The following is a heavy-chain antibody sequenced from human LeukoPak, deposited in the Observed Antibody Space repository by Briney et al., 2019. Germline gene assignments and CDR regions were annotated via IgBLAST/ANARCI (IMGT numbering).Heavy chain of an antibody. V-gene: IGHV3-7*01. CDR2: IKQDGSDK. Sequence: GGSLRLSCAASGFTFSSYWMTWVRQAPGKGLEWVANIKQDGSDKYYVGSVKGRVTISRDNAKNSLYLQMNSLRAEDTAVYYCATYSTSSGAFDFWGQGTLVTVSS. CDR1: GFTFSSYW. D-gene: IGHD6-6*01. J-gene: IGHJ3*01. CDR3: ATYSTSSGAFDF.